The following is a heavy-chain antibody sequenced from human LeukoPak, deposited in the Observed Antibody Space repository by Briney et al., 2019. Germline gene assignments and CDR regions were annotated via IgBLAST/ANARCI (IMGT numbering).Heavy chain of an antibody. CDR1: GYTFTGYY. J-gene: IGHJ4*02. CDR3: ARDRSPGDPLDY. Sequence: ASVKVSCKASGYTFTGYYMHWVRQAPGQGLEWMGWINPNSGGTNYAQKFQGRVTMTRDTSTSTVYMELSSLRSEDTAVYYCARDRSPGDPLDYWGQGTLVTVSS. D-gene: IGHD1-26*01. CDR2: INPNSGGT. V-gene: IGHV1-2*02.